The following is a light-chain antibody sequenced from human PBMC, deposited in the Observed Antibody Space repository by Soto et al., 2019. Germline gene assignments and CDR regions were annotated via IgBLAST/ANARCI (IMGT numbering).Light chain of an antibody. Sequence: ALTQPRSVSGSPGQSVTISCTGSSSDVGAYNFASWYQQHPGTAPKLLIHDVNKRPPGVPDRFSASKSGNTASLTISGLQAEDEADYYCCSYAGEYKYVFGTGTKVTVL. CDR2: DVN. V-gene: IGLV2-11*01. CDR3: CSYAGEYKYV. J-gene: IGLJ1*01. CDR1: SSDVGAYNF.